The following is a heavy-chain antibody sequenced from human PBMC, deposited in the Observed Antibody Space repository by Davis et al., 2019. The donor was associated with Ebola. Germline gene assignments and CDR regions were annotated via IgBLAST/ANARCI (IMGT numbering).Heavy chain of an antibody. CDR2: IYYSGST. V-gene: IGHV4-59*01. CDR1: GGSISSYY. Sequence: PSETLSLTCTVSGGSISSYYWSWIRQPPGKGLEWIGYIYYSGSTNYNPSLKSRVTISVDTSKNQFSLKLSSVTAADTAVYYCARESIAARRGNYYYMDVWGKGTTVTVSS. CDR3: ARESIAARRGNYYYMDV. D-gene: IGHD6-6*01. J-gene: IGHJ6*03.